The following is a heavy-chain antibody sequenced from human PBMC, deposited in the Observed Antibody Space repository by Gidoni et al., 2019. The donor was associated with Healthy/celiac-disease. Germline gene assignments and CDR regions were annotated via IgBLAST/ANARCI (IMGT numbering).Heavy chain of an antibody. Sequence: ELQLVESGGGLVQPGRSLRLSCAASGFTLDDYAMHWVRQAPGKGLEWVSGISWNSGSIGYADSVKGRFTISRDNAKNSLYLQMNSLRAEDTALYYCAKDRGYDFCLTFDPWGQGTLVTVSS. CDR1: GFTLDDYA. D-gene: IGHD3-3*01. V-gene: IGHV3-9*01. CDR3: AKDRGYDFCLTFDP. J-gene: IGHJ5*02. CDR2: ISWNSGSI.